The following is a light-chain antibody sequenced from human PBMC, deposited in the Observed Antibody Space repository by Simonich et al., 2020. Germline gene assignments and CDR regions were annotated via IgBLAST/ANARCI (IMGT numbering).Light chain of an antibody. Sequence: EIVMTQSPATLSVSPWERATLSCRASQSVSSNLAWYQQKPGKAPMLLIYGAATRATCIPARFSGSGSGTEFTLTISSMQSEDFAVYYCQQYNNWPPITFGQGTRLEIK. V-gene: IGKV3-15*01. CDR3: QQYNNWPPIT. J-gene: IGKJ5*01. CDR2: GAA. CDR1: QSVSSN.